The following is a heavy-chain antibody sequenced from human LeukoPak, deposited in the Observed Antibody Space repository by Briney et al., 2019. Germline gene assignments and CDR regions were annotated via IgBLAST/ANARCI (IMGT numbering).Heavy chain of an antibody. CDR1: GFTFSSYS. CDR3: ARAGGIESAFD. Sequence: GGSLRLSCAASGFTFSSYSMSWVRQAPGKGLEWVSSITSRSSHIYYADPVRGRFTISRDNAEKSLYLQMNSLRAEDTAVYYCARAGGIESAFDWGQGTLVTVSS. V-gene: IGHV3-21*01. CDR2: ITSRSSHI. D-gene: IGHD5-12*01. J-gene: IGHJ4*02.